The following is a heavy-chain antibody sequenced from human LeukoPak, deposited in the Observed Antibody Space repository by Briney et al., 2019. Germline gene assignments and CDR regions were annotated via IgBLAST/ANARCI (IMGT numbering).Heavy chain of an antibody. V-gene: IGHV1-2*02. CDR1: GYTFTGYY. CDR2: INPNSGVI. Sequence: ASVKVSCKASGYTFTGYYMHWVRQAPGQGLEWMGWINPNSGVINFAQKFQGRVTMTRDTSISTAYMELSSLRSDDTAVYYCAREGGPTNYFGLDVWGQGTTVTVSS. J-gene: IGHJ6*02. D-gene: IGHD1-26*01. CDR3: AREGGPTNYFGLDV.